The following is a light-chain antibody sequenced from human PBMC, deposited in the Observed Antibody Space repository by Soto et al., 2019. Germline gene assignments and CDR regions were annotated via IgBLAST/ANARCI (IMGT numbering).Light chain of an antibody. Sequence: EIVLTQSPATLSLSPGERATLSCSASQSVSSYLAWYQQKPGQAPRLLVYDASNRATGIPARFSGSGSGTDFTLTISSLEPEDFAVYYCQQRSNWPPRLTFGGGTKVEIK. J-gene: IGKJ4*01. CDR3: QQRSNWPPRLT. CDR2: DAS. V-gene: IGKV3-11*01. CDR1: QSVSSY.